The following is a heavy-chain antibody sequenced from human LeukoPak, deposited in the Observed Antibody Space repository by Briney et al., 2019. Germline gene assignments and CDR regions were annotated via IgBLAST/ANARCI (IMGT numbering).Heavy chain of an antibody. D-gene: IGHD6-6*01. J-gene: IGHJ4*02. CDR1: GFTFSSYG. V-gene: IGHV3-30*18. CDR2: ISHDGSNK. CDR3: AKETARGPYYFDY. Sequence: PSGGSLRLSCAASGFTFSSYGMHWVPQAPDTGLEWVGLISHDGSNKYYADSVKGRFTVSRDNSKSTVDLHMNNLRVEDTAVFFCAKETARGPYYFDYWGQGTLVTVSS.